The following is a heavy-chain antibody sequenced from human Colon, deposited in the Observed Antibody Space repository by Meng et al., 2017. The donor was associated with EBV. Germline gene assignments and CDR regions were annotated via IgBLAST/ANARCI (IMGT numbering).Heavy chain of an antibody. CDR3: ARVSSGWDYFDY. J-gene: IGHJ4*02. Sequence: QVQLRDSGPGLGKPSQTLSLTCTVSGGSVSSGGYYWTWIRQHPGKGLEWFGHIYYSGSTFYNPSLKRRVIISIDTSKNQFSLNLRSVTAADTAVYYCARVSSGWDYFDYWGQGTLVTASS. CDR2: IYYSGST. CDR1: GGSVSSGGYY. V-gene: IGHV4-31*03. D-gene: IGHD6-19*01.